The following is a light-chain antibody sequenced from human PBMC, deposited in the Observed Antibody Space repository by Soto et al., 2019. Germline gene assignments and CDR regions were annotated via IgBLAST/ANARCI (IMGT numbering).Light chain of an antibody. CDR1: QGISSY. CDR3: QQYYSYPLT. Sequence: AIRMTQSPSSLSASTGDRVTITCRASQGISSYLAWYQQKPGKAPKLLIYAASTWQSGVPSRFSGSGSGTDFTLTISCLQSEDFATYYCQQYYSYPLTFGQGTRLEIK. CDR2: AAS. V-gene: IGKV1-8*01. J-gene: IGKJ5*01.